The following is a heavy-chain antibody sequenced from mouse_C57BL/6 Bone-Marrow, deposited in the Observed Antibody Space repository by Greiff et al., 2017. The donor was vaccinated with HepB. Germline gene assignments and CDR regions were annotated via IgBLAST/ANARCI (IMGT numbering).Heavy chain of an antibody. CDR1: GYSFTGYF. D-gene: IGHD1-1*01. Sequence: VQLQQSGPELVKPGDSVKISCKASGYSFTGYFMNWVMQSHGKSLEWNGRINPYNGDTFYNQKFKGKATLTVDKSSSTAHMELRSLTSEDSAVYYCARQDRSTVVRRYFDVWGTGTTVTVSS. CDR3: ARQDRSTVVRRYFDV. V-gene: IGHV1-20*01. CDR2: INPYNGDT. J-gene: IGHJ1*03.